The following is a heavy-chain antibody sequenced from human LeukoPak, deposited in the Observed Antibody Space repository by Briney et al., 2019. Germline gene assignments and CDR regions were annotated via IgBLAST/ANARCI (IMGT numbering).Heavy chain of an antibody. J-gene: IGHJ4*02. Sequence: GASVKVSCKASGYTFSSYGITWIRQAPGQGLDWMGWISVYNGHTNYAQNLQGRVTMTTDTSTSTAYMEMRSLRSDDTAIYYCARVKSGNYLYYFDYWGQGALVTVSS. V-gene: IGHV1-18*01. D-gene: IGHD1-26*01. CDR2: ISVYNGHT. CDR3: ARVKSGNYLYYFDY. CDR1: GYTFSSYG.